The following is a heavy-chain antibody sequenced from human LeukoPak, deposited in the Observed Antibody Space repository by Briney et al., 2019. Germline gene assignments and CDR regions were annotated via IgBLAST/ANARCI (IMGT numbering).Heavy chain of an antibody. CDR2: ISYDGSNK. V-gene: IGHV3-30*04. CDR3: ARDFDY. J-gene: IGHJ4*02. CDR1: GFTFSSYA. Sequence: GGSLRLSCAASGFTFSSYAMHWVRQAPGKGLEWVAVISYDGSNKYYADSVKGRFTISRDNSKNTLYLQMNSLRAEDTAVYYCARDFDYWGQGTLVTVSS.